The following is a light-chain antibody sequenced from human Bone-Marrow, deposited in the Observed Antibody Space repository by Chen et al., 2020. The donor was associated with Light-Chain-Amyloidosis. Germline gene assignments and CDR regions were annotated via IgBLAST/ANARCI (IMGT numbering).Light chain of an antibody. Sequence: QSALTQPASVSGSPGPSITISCTGTSSDVGSNNLVSWYQQHPGKAPKLMIYEVSKRPSGVSNRFSGSKSGNTASLTISGLQAEDEADYYCCSYAGSSTFWVFGGGTKLTVL. V-gene: IGLV2-23*02. CDR3: CSYAGSSTFWV. J-gene: IGLJ3*02. CDR2: EVS. CDR1: SSDVGSNNL.